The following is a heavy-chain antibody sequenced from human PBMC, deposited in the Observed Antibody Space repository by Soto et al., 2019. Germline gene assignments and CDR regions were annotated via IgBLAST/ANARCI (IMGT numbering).Heavy chain of an antibody. CDR2: ISTSSSYI. Sequence: EVQLVESGGGLVKPGGSLRLSCAASGFTFSSYSMNWVRQAPGKGLEWVSYISTSSSYIYYADSVKGRFTISRYNAKNSLYLQMNILRAEDTAVYYCARDRDGYNWYWGQGTLVTVSS. CDR3: ARDRDGYNWY. CDR1: GFTFSSYS. V-gene: IGHV3-21*01. J-gene: IGHJ4*02. D-gene: IGHD5-12*01.